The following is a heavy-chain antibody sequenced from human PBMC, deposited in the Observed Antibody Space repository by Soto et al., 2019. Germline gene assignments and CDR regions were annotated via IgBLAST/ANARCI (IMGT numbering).Heavy chain of an antibody. CDR1: GFTFSSYS. D-gene: IGHD2-8*01. CDR2: ISSSSSYI. CDR3: ARDCDTVLMVYAINWGYGMDV. J-gene: IGHJ6*02. Sequence: GGSLRLSCAASGFTFSSYSMNWVRQAPGKGLEWVSSISSSSSYIYYADSVKGRFTISRDNAKNSLYLQMNSLRAEDTAVYYCARDCDTVLMVYAINWGYGMDVWGQGTTVTVSS. V-gene: IGHV3-21*01.